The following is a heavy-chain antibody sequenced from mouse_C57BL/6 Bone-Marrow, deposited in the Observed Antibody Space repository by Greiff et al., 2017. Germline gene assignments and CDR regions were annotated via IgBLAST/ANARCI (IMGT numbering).Heavy chain of an antibody. Sequence: QVQLKQSGAELVRPGSSVKLSCKASGYTFTSYWMHWVKQRPIQGLEWIGNIDPSDSETHYNQKFKDKATLTVDKSSSTAYMQLSSLTSEDSAVYYCARGLRRILFDYWGQGTTLTVSS. V-gene: IGHV1-52*01. CDR1: GYTFTSYW. D-gene: IGHD2-4*01. J-gene: IGHJ2*01. CDR3: ARGLRRILFDY. CDR2: IDPSDSET.